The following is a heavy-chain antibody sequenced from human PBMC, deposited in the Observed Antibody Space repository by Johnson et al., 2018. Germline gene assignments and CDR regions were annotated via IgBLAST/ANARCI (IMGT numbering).Heavy chain of an antibody. CDR1: GFTFSTYD. CDR2: IGTAGDT. D-gene: IGHD3-22*01. V-gene: IGHV3-13*01. Sequence: VQLVESGGGLVQPGGSLRLSCAASGFTFSTYDLHWVRQATGKGLEWVPAIGTAGDTYYPGSVMGRFTIPRENTKNSLYLQMSSRRARDTAVYSCVRSTPLGVVDFYSYYGMDVWGQGTTVTVSS. CDR3: VRSTPLGVVDFYSYYGMDV. J-gene: IGHJ6*02.